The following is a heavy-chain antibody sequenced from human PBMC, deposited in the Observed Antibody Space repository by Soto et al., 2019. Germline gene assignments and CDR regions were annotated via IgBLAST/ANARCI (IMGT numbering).Heavy chain of an antibody. CDR1: GGSISSYY. Sequence: SETLSLTCTLSGGSISSYYWSWIRQPPGKGLEWIGYIYYSGSTNYNPSRKSRVTISVDTSKNQFSLKLSSVTAADTAVYYCARPKTIGAAAGKGWFDPWGQGTLVTVSS. J-gene: IGHJ5*02. D-gene: IGHD6-13*01. CDR2: IYYSGST. CDR3: ARPKTIGAAAGKGWFDP. V-gene: IGHV4-59*01.